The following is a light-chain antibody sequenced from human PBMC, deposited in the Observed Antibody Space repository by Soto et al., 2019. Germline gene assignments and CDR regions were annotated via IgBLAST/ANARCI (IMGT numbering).Light chain of an antibody. CDR1: QTIYSN. CDR2: DAS. CDR3: QQFSSYPLT. Sequence: IGMTQSPATLSVSPGERATLSCRASQTIYSNVAWYQQRPGQPPRLLIYDASSRATGIPDRFSGGGSGTDFTLTISRLEPEDFAVYYCQQFSSYPLTFGGGTKV. V-gene: IGKV3-20*01. J-gene: IGKJ4*01.